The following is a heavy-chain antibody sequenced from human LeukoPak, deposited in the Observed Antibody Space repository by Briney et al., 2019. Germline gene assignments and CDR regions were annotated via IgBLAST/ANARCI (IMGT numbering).Heavy chain of an antibody. J-gene: IGHJ6*02. CDR2: IWYDGSNK. V-gene: IGHV3-33*01. D-gene: IGHD1-26*01. Sequence: GGSLRLSCAASGFTFSSYGMHWVRQAPGKGLEWVAVIWYDGSNKYYADSVKGRFTISRDNSKNTLYLQMNSLRAEDTAVYYCARGWELLYWYGMDVWGQGTTVTVSS. CDR3: ARGWELLYWYGMDV. CDR1: GFTFSSYG.